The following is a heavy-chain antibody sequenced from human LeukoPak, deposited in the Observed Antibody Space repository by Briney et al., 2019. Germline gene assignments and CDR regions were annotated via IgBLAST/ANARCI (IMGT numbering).Heavy chain of an antibody. J-gene: IGHJ4*02. Sequence: PGGSLRLSCAASGFTFSSYWMYWVRQAPGKGLVWASRINSDGSSTSYADSVKGRFTISRDNAKNTLYLQMNSLRAEDTAVYYCGREGTVIPYDYWGQGSLVTVSS. CDR2: INSDGSST. CDR1: GFTFSSYW. D-gene: IGHD4-23*01. CDR3: GREGTVIPYDY. V-gene: IGHV3-74*01.